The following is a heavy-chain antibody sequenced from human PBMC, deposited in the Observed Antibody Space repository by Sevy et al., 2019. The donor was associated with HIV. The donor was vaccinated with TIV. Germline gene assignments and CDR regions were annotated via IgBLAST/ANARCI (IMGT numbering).Heavy chain of an antibody. D-gene: IGHD3-10*01. CDR3: ARDRDYYGSGTYDH. Sequence: LRLSCAASEFTFRDYTMNWVRQTPGKGLEWVSYISSGSSYIRYADSVKGRFTISRDNAENSLYLQMNSLRAEDTGVYYCARDRDYYGSGTYDHWGQGTLVTVSS. CDR1: EFTFRDYT. J-gene: IGHJ4*02. CDR2: ISSGSSYI. V-gene: IGHV3-21*06.